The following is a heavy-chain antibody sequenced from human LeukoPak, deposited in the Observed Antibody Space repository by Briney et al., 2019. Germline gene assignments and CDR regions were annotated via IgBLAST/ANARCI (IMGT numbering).Heavy chain of an antibody. V-gene: IGHV3-33*01. CDR1: GFIFSSHG. CDR3: ARDRYSSGWADAFDI. Sequence: QPGRSLRLSCVASGFIFSSHGMHWVRQAPGKGLEWVAVIWYDGSNKYYADSVKGRFTIPRDNSKNTLYLQMNSLRADDTAVYYCARDRYSSGWADAFDIWGQGTMVTVSS. CDR2: IWYDGSNK. J-gene: IGHJ3*02. D-gene: IGHD6-19*01.